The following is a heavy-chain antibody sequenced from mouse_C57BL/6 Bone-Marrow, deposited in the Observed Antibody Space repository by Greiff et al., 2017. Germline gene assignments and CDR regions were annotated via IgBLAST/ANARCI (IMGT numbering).Heavy chain of an antibody. CDR1: GFTFSDYY. V-gene: IGHV5-12*01. J-gene: IGHJ3*01. Sequence: EVKVVESGGGLVQPGGSLKLSCAASGFTFSDYYMYWVRQTPEKRLEWVAYISNGGGSTYYPDTVKGRFTISRDNAKNTLYLQMSRLKSADTAMYYCARPMFAYWGQGTLVTVSA. CDR2: ISNGGGST. CDR3: ARPMFAY.